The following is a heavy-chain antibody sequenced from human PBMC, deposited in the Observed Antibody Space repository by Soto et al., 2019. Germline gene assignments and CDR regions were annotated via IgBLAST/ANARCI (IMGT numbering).Heavy chain of an antibody. D-gene: IGHD2-2*03. CDR3: VRGPHVGSIDY. CDR2: ISFDETNE. J-gene: IGHJ4*02. V-gene: IGHV3-30*14. Sequence: GGSLRLSCAASGFTFSSYAMHWVRQAPGKGLEWVAVISFDETNENYVETVKGRFTISRDNSKNTLYLLMNSLRVEDTAVYYCVRGPHVGSIDYWGQGTLVTVSS. CDR1: GFTFSSYA.